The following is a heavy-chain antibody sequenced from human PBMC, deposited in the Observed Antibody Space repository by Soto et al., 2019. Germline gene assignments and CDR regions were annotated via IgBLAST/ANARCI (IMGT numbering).Heavy chain of an antibody. J-gene: IGHJ6*02. CDR1: GGSISSSSYY. CDR3: ARDRGPNYDYVWGSYRHYYYCGMDV. CDR2: IYYSGST. D-gene: IGHD3-16*02. Sequence: SETLSLTCTVSGGSISSSSYYWGWIRQPPGKGLEWIGYIYYSGSTYYNPSLKSRVTISVDTSKNQFSLKLSSVTAADTAVYYCARDRGPNYDYVWGSYRHYYYCGMDVWGQGTTVTVSS. V-gene: IGHV4-31*03.